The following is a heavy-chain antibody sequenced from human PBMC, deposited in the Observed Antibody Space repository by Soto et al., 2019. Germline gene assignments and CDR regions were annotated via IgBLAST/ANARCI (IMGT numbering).Heavy chain of an antibody. CDR3: ARLPVTVTTWLAVRGYYYYYGMDV. V-gene: IGHV1-18*04. CDR2: ISAYNGNT. D-gene: IGHD1-7*01. CDR1: GYTFTSYG. Sequence: QVQLVQSGAEVKKPGASVKVSCKASGYTFTSYGISWVRQAPGQGLEWMGWISAYNGNTNYAQKLQGRVTMTTDTSTSTAYMELRSLRSDDTAVYYCARLPVTVTTWLAVRGYYYYYGMDVWGQGTTVTVSS. J-gene: IGHJ6*02.